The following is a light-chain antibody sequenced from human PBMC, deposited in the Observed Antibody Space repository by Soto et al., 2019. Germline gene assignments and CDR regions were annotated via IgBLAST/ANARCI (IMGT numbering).Light chain of an antibody. Sequence: QSVLTQPASMSGSPGQSITISCTGTSSDVGGYNYVSWYQQYPGKAPKVMIYDVSSRPSGISNRFSGSKSGNTASLTISGLQAEDEADYYCSSYTSTTTLVVFGGGPKLTVL. V-gene: IGLV2-14*01. CDR2: DVS. CDR1: SSDVGGYNY. J-gene: IGLJ2*01. CDR3: SSYTSTTTLVV.